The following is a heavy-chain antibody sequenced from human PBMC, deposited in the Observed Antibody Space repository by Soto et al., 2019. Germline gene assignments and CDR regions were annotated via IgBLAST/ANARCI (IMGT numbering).Heavy chain of an antibody. J-gene: IGHJ4*02. CDR2: TRHDGSNT. Sequence: LSCAASGVTFSGYGMHWVRQAPGKGLEWVAVTRHDGSNTYYADSVRGRFTISRDNSKKTLYLQMNSLRAEDTAVYYCARDGVGATTYFGYFDYWGQGTLVTVSS. V-gene: IGHV3-33*01. CDR3: ARDGVGATTYFGYFDY. D-gene: IGHD1-26*01. CDR1: GVTFSGYG.